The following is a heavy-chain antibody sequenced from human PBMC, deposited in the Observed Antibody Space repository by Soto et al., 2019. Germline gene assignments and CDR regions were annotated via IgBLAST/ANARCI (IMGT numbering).Heavy chain of an antibody. CDR2: ISSDGHHQ. CDR3: SRGKYYHQSSGLHADY. CDR1: GFIVNDYA. V-gene: IGHV3-30*03. J-gene: IGHJ4*02. Sequence: XGSLRVSSATSGFIVNDYAVYWVRQAPGQGLEWVAIISSDGHHQFYLDNLRGRFTVSRDNSKNTLYLQMNSLRPEDTAVYYCSRGKYYHQSSGLHADYWGPGTVVTVSS. D-gene: IGHD3-22*01.